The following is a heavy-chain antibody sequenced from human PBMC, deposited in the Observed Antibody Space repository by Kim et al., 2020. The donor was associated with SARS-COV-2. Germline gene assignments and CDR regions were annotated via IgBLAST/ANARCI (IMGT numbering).Heavy chain of an antibody. J-gene: IGHJ6*02. CDR3: ARTDGAYYYGMGV. CDR2: ISYDGSNK. CDR1: GFIFNNYA. D-gene: IGHD3-10*01. V-gene: IGHV3-30*03. Sequence: GGSLRLSCAASGFIFNNYAMHWVRQAPGKGLDWVAVISYDGSNKNYADSVKGRFTISRDNSKSTLYLQANNLRVEDTSVYYCARTDGAYYYGMGVWGQGTTVTVSS.